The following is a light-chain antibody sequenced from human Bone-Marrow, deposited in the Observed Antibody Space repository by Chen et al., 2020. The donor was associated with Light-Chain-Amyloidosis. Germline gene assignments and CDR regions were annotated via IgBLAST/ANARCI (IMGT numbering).Light chain of an antibody. J-gene: IGLJ2*01. CDR2: EVS. V-gene: IGLV2-14*01. Sequence: QSALTQPASVSGSPGQSITISCTGTSSDVGGYNYVSWYQQQPGKAPKLMIYEVSNRPSGFSNRFSGSKSGNTASLTISGLRAEDEADYYCSSYTSSSTVVFGGGTKLTVL. CDR3: SSYTSSSTVV. CDR1: SSDVGGYNY.